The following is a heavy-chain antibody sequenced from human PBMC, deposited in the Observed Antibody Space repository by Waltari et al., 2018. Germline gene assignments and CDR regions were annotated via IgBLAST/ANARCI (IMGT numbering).Heavy chain of an antibody. J-gene: IGHJ4*02. CDR1: GGSISSHY. Sequence: QVQLQESGPGLVKPSETLSLTCTVSGGSISSHYWSWIRQPPGKGLEWIGYIYYSGSTSYNPSLKSRVTISVDTSKNQFSLKLSSVTAADTAVYYCARLYGDQRGYWGQGTLVTVSS. V-gene: IGHV4-59*08. D-gene: IGHD4-17*01. CDR2: IYYSGST. CDR3: ARLYGDQRGY.